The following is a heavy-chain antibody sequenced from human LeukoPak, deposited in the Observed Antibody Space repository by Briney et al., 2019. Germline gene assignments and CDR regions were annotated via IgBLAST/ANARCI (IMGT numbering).Heavy chain of an antibody. D-gene: IGHD3-16*01. CDR3: ARDGTPEYDHIWGRPQLY. CDR1: GGTFSKYT. CDR2: ITPLFGTA. Sequence: PVASVKVSCKASGGTFSKYTISWVRQRPGQGLEWMGGITPLFGTANYAQKFQGRVTITADESASTAYMELSSLRSEDTAVYYCARDGTPEYDHIWGRPQLYWGQGTLVIVSS. V-gene: IGHV1-69*13. J-gene: IGHJ4*02.